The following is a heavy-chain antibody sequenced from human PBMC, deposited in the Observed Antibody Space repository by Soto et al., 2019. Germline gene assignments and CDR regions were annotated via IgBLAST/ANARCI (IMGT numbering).Heavy chain of an antibody. CDR2: IFDSGST. D-gene: IGHD2-8*01. Sequence: QVQLQESGPGLVKPSETLSLTCTVSGGSISGGVHSWSWIRQPPGKGLEWIGYIFDSGSTYYNPSLKSRLTVSVDTSKNQFSMRLSSVTAADTAVYYSAREIMPPTNDGYFDLWGRSTLVTVSS. CDR3: AREIMPPTNDGYFDL. V-gene: IGHV4-30-4*01. J-gene: IGHJ2*01. CDR1: GGSISGGVHS.